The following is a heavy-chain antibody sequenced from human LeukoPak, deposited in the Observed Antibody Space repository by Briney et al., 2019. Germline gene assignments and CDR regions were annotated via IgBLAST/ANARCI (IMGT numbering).Heavy chain of an antibody. CDR1: GFIFSSYS. D-gene: IGHD3-10*01. Sequence: GGSLRLSCAASGFIFSSYSMNWVRQAPGKGLEWVSSISSSSSYIYYADSVKGRFTISRDNAKNSLYLQMNSLRAEDTAVYYCARDRALYYYGSDDAFDIWGQGTMVTVSS. J-gene: IGHJ3*02. CDR3: ARDRALYYYGSDDAFDI. V-gene: IGHV3-21*01. CDR2: ISSSSSYI.